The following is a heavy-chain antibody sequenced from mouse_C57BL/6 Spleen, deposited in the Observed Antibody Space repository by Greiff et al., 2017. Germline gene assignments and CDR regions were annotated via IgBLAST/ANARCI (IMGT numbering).Heavy chain of an antibody. CDR3: ARGGSNYDYAMDY. D-gene: IGHD2-5*01. V-gene: IGHV1-59*01. J-gene: IGHJ4*01. CDR2: IDPSDSYT. CDR1: GYTFTSYW. Sequence: VQLQQPGAELVRPGTSVKLSCKASGYTFTSYWMHWVKQRPGQGLEWIGVIDPSDSYTNYNQKFKGKATLTVDTSSSPAYMQLSSLTSEDSAVYYCARGGSNYDYAMDYWGQGTSVTVSS.